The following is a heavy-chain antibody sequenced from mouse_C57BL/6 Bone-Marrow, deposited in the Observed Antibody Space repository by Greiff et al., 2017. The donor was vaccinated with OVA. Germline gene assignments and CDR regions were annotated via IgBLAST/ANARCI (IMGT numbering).Heavy chain of an antibody. CDR1: GYTFTSYW. D-gene: IGHD1-1*01. J-gene: IGHJ4*01. CDR3: ARSGITTVEGDFAMDY. CDR2: IYPGSGWT. Sequence: VQLQQPGAELVKPGASVKMSCKASGYTFTSYWITWVKQRPGQGLEWIGDIYPGSGWTNYTEKFKSKATLTVDTSSSTAYMQRSSLTSEDSAGYYCARSGITTVEGDFAMDYWGQGNSVTVSS. V-gene: IGHV1-55*01.